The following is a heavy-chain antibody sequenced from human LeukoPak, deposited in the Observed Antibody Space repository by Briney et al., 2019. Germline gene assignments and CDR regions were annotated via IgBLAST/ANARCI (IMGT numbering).Heavy chain of an antibody. CDR3: ARTHPYQLLLYEGQSAFDI. Sequence: GGSLRLSCAASGFTFRIYWMRCARRAPGKGREWVANIKQDGCDKQYMDSVKRRFTISRDNANNSLYLQMNSLRDEDTAVYYCARTHPYQLLLYEGQSAFDIWGQGTRVSVSS. D-gene: IGHD2-2*01. J-gene: IGHJ3*02. V-gene: IGHV3-7*01. CDR1: GFTFRIYW. CDR2: IKQDGCDK.